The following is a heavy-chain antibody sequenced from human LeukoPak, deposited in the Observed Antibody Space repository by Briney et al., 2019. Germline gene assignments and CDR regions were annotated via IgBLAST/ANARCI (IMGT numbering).Heavy chain of an antibody. J-gene: IGHJ4*02. CDR1: GDSISNYY. D-gene: IGHD2-21*02. V-gene: IGHV4-4*07. CDR2: MYTSGAT. CDR3: ASAYCGGDCYLDY. Sequence: SETLSLTCTVSGDSISNYYWSWIRQPVGKGLEWIGRMYTSGATNYNPSLKSRVTISLDTSKNQFSLKLSSVTAADTAVYYCASAYCGGDCYLDYWGQGTLVTVSS.